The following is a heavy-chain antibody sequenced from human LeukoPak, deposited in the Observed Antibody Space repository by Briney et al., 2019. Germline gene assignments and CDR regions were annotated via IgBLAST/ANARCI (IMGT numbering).Heavy chain of an antibody. CDR3: AKERAAAGFLDAFDI. CDR2: IRYDGSNK. J-gene: IGHJ3*02. Sequence: GGSLRLSCAASGFTFSSYGMHWVRQAPGKGLEWVSFIRYDGSNKYYADSVKGRFTISRDNSKNTLYLQMNSLRAEDTAVYYCAKERAAAGFLDAFDIWGQGTMVAASS. V-gene: IGHV3-30*02. D-gene: IGHD6-13*01. CDR1: GFTFSSYG.